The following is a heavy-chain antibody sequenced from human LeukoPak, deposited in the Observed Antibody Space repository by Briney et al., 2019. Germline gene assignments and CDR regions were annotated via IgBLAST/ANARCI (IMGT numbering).Heavy chain of an antibody. J-gene: IGHJ2*01. D-gene: IGHD1-7*01. CDR3: ARGTNPGNYWYFDL. CDR2: IYISGST. CDR1: GGSISSYY. Sequence: SETLSLTCTVSGGSISSYYWSWIRQPAGKGLEWIGRIYISGSTNYNPSLKSRVTMSVDTSKNQFSLNLSSVTAADTAVYYCARGTNPGNYWYFDLWGRGTLVTVSS. V-gene: IGHV4-4*07.